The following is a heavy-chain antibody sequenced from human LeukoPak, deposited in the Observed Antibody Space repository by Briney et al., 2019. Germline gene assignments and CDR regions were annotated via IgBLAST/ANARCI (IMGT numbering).Heavy chain of an antibody. CDR1: GYSFVDYW. CDR2: IFPHDSDI. V-gene: IGHV5-51*01. D-gene: IGHD2-2*02. Sequence: GESLKISCKGSGYSFVDYWIGWVRQMPGKGPEWMGHIFPHDSDIKYSPSFQGQVTISVDKSISTAYLQWSSLKASDTALYYCARFGTSGCFGSNCYTSFFYYGMDVWGQGTTVTVSS. CDR3: ARFGTSGCFGSNCYTSFFYYGMDV. J-gene: IGHJ6*02.